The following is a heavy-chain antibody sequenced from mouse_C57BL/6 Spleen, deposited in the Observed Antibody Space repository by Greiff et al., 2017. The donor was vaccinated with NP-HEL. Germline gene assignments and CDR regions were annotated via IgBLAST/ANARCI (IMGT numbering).Heavy chain of an antibody. V-gene: IGHV1-64*01. CDR3: AREERRGAMDY. Sequence: QVQLQQPGAELVKPGASVKLSCKASGYTFTSYWMHWVKQRPGQGLEWIGMIHPNSGSTNYNEKFKSKATLTVDKSSSTAYMQLSSLTSEDSAVYYCAREERRGAMDYWGQGTSVTVSS. CDR1: GYTFTSYW. CDR2: IHPNSGST. J-gene: IGHJ4*01.